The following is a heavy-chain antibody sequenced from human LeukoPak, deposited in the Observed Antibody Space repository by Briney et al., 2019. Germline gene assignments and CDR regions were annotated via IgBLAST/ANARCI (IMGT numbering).Heavy chain of an antibody. V-gene: IGHV4-39*01. Sequence: SETLSLTCTVSGGSISSSSYYWGWIRQPPGKGLEWIGSIYYSGSTYYNPSLKSRVTISVDTSKNQFSLKLSSVTAADTAVYYCASPFMITFGGVIGPDYFPHWGQGTLVTVSS. CDR3: ASPFMITFGGVIGPDYFPH. J-gene: IGHJ1*01. CDR1: GGSISSSSYY. D-gene: IGHD3-16*02. CDR2: IYYSGST.